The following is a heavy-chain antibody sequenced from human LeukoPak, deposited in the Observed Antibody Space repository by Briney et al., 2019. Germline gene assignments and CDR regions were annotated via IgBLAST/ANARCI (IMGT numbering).Heavy chain of an antibody. Sequence: SVKVSCKASGYTFTSYDIDWVRQAPGQGLEWIGWMNPNSGNTVYAQKFHGRVTMTRKASISTAYMELSSPRSKDTAVYYCARHTTVTTCLDYWGQGTLVTVSS. CDR3: ARHTTVTTCLDY. J-gene: IGHJ4*02. D-gene: IGHD4-17*01. V-gene: IGHV1-8*01. CDR1: GYTFTSYD. CDR2: MNPNSGNT.